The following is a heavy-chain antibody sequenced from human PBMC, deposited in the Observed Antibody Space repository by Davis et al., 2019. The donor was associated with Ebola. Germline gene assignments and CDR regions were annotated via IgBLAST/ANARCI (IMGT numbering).Heavy chain of an antibody. J-gene: IGHJ6*03. V-gene: IGHV3-21*01. CDR3: ARDLLVTMSDYYYFMDV. CDR2: ISSSINFI. D-gene: IGHD3-3*01. CDR1: GFNFRTYS. Sequence: PGGSLRLSCEASGFNFRTYSMNWVRQAPGKGLEWVSSISSSINFIYYAESVKGRFTISRDNAKNSLYLQMNSLRAEDTAVYYCARDLLVTMSDYYYFMDVWGKGTTVTVSS.